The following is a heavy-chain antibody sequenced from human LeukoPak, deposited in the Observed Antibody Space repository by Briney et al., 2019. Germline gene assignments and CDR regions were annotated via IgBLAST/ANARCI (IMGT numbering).Heavy chain of an antibody. D-gene: IGHD6-19*01. CDR3: ARVRRGIAVAGDAFDI. V-gene: IGHV1-18*01. CDR1: GYTFTSYG. Sequence: ASVKVSCKASGYTFTSYGIGWVRQAPGQGLEWMGWISAYNGNTNYAQKLQGRVTMTTDTSTSTAYMELRSLRSDDTAVYYCARVRRGIAVAGDAFDIWGQGTMVTVSS. J-gene: IGHJ3*02. CDR2: ISAYNGNT.